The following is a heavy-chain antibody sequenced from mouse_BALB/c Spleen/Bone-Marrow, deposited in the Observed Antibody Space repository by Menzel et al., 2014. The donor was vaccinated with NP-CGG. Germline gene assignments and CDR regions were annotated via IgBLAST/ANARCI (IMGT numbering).Heavy chain of an antibody. Sequence: EVKLMESGAELVKPGASVKLSCTASGFNIKDTYMHWVKQRPEQGLEWIGRIDPANGNTKYDPKFQGKATITADTYSNTAYLQLSSLTSEDTAVYYCALHYDYDVGYWGQGTTLTVSS. CDR2: IDPANGNT. CDR1: GFNIKDTY. V-gene: IGHV14-3*02. CDR3: ALHYDYDVGY. D-gene: IGHD2-4*01. J-gene: IGHJ2*01.